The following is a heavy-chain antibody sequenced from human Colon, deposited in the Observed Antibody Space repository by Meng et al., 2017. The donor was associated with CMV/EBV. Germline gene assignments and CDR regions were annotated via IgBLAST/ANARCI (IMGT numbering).Heavy chain of an antibody. CDR2: IKQDGSEK. D-gene: IGHD6-19*01. CDR3: AREGYGIAVAGSDY. CDR1: GFTFSSYW. Sequence: GESLKISCAASGFTFSSYWMSWVRQAPGKGLEWVANIKQDGSEKYYVDSVKGRFTIYRDNAKNSLYLQMNSLRAEDTAVYYCAREGYGIAVAGSDYWGQGTLVTVSS. V-gene: IGHV3-7*01. J-gene: IGHJ4*02.